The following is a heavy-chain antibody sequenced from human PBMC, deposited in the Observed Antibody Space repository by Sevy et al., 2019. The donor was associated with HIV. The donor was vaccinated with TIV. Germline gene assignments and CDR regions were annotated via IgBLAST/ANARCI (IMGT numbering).Heavy chain of an antibody. D-gene: IGHD5-18*01. CDR1: GFTFSSYA. V-gene: IGHV3-23*01. Sequence: GGSLRLSCAASGFTFSSYAMSWVRQAPGKGLEWVSVISGSGGSTYYADSVKGRFTISRDNSKNTLYLQMNSLRAEDTAVYYCAARSGYSYGYEVDYWGQGTLVTVSS. CDR2: ISGSGGST. J-gene: IGHJ4*02. CDR3: AARSGYSYGYEVDY.